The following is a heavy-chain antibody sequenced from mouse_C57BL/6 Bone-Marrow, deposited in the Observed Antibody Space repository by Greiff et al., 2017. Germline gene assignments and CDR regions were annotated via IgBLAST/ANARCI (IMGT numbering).Heavy chain of an antibody. CDR2: IDPSDSYT. Sequence: VQLQQSGAELVMPGASVKLSCKASGYTFTSYWMHWVKQRPGQGLEWIGEIDPSDSYTNYNQKFKGKSTLTVDKSSSTAYMQLSSLTSEDSAVYYCARYGYDYFDYWGQGTTLTVSS. V-gene: IGHV1-69*01. CDR3: ARYGYDYFDY. J-gene: IGHJ2*01. D-gene: IGHD2-2*01. CDR1: GYTFTSYW.